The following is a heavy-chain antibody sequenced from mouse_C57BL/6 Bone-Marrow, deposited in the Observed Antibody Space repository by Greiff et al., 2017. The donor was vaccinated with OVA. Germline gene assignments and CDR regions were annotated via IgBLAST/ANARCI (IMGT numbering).Heavy chain of an antibody. CDR3: ARSTVITTFISYAMDY. CDR1: GFTFTDYY. D-gene: IGHD2-4*01. Sequence: DVKLVESGGGLVQPGGSLSLSCAASGFTFTDYYMSWVRQPPGKALEWLGFIRNKANGYTTEYSASVKGRFTISRDNSQSILYLQMNALRAEDSATYYCARSTVITTFISYAMDYWGQGTSVTVSS. V-gene: IGHV7-3*01. J-gene: IGHJ4*01. CDR2: IRNKANGYTT.